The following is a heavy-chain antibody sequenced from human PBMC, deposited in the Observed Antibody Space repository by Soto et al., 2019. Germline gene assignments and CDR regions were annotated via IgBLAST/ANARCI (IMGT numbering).Heavy chain of an antibody. Sequence: QVLLQESGPGLMNPSETLSLTCTVSGASISSYYWSWIRQPPGKGLEWIAYIYNAGTTKYNPSLKSRVTISEDTSKNQFSLKLTSVTAADTAVYYCANLPTWGATTFAPWGQGTLVTVSS. J-gene: IGHJ5*02. CDR2: IYNAGTT. CDR3: ANLPTWGATTFAP. CDR1: GASISSYY. D-gene: IGHD1-26*01. V-gene: IGHV4-4*08.